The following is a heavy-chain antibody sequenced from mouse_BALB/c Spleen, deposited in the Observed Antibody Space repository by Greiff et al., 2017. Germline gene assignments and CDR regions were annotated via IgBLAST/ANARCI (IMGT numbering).Heavy chain of an antibody. Sequence: EVKLVESGGGLVQPGGSLRLSCATSGFTFSDFYMEWVRQPPGKRLEWIAASRNKANDYTTEYSASVKGRFIVSRDTSQSILYLQMNALRAEDTAIYYCARDETARATWGAMDYWGQGTSVTVSS. CDR3: ARDETARATWGAMDY. CDR1: GFTFSDFY. D-gene: IGHD3-2*01. J-gene: IGHJ4*01. CDR2: SRNKANDYTT. V-gene: IGHV7-1*02.